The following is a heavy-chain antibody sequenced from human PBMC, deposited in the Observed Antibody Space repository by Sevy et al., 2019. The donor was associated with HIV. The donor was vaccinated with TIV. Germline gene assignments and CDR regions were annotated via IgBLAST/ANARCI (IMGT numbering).Heavy chain of an antibody. CDR1: GYTFTSYD. CDR3: AGWVWYYDSSGPYYYYGMDV. CDR2: MNPNSGNT. J-gene: IGHJ6*02. D-gene: IGHD3-22*01. V-gene: IGHV1-8*01. Sequence: ASVKVSCKASGYTFTSYDINWVRQATGQGLEWMGWMNPNSGNTGYAQKFQGRVTMTRNTSISTAYMELSSLRSEDTAVYYCAGWVWYYDSSGPYYYYGMDVWGQGTTVTVSS.